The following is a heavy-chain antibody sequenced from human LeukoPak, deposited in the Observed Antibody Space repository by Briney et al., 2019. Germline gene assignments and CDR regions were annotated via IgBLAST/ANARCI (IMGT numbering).Heavy chain of an antibody. V-gene: IGHV3-48*04. CDR2: VSSSGSTI. CDR1: GFTFSSYW. Sequence: GGSLRLSCAASGFTFSSYWMSWVRQAPGKGLEWVSYVSSSGSTIYYADSVKGRFTISRDNAKNSLYLQMNSLRAEDTAVYYCAELGITMIGGVWGKGTTVAISS. CDR3: AELGITMIGGV. D-gene: IGHD3-10*02. J-gene: IGHJ6*04.